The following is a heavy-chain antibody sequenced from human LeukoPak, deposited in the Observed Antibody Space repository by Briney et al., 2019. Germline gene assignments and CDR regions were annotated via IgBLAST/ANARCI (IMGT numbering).Heavy chain of an antibody. V-gene: IGHV3-21*01. D-gene: IGHD6-19*01. CDR3: ARGRSSGWYVPFDP. Sequence: GGSLRLPCAASGFTFSSYSMNWVRQAPGKGLEWVSSISSSTSYIYYADSLKGRFTISRDNAKNSLYLQMNSLRAEDTAVYYCARGRSSGWYVPFDPWGQGTLVTVSS. CDR1: GFTFSSYS. J-gene: IGHJ5*02. CDR2: ISSSTSYI.